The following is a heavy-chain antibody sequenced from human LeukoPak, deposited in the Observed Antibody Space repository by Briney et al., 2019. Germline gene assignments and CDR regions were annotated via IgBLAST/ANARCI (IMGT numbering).Heavy chain of an antibody. CDR1: GFTFSSYG. D-gene: IGHD3-22*01. CDR2: ISYDGSNK. CDR3: ARASRWGYYYDSSGYSADAFDI. Sequence: GGSLRLPCAASGFTFSSYGMHWVRQAPGKGLEWVAVISYDGSNKYYADSVKGRFTISRDNSKNTLYLQMNSLRAEDTAVYYCARASRWGYYYDSSGYSADAFDIWGQGTMVTVSS. V-gene: IGHV3-30*03. J-gene: IGHJ3*02.